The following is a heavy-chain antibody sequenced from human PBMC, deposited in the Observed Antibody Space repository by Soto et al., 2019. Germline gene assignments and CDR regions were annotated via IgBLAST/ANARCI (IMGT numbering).Heavy chain of an antibody. V-gene: IGHV4-59*01. CDR1: GGSISSYY. D-gene: IGHD6-13*01. CDR2: IYYSGST. CDR3: ARDRIAAAGTGVYYYYGMDV. Sequence: SETLSLTCTVSGGSISSYYWSWIRQPPGKGLEWIGYIYYSGSTNYNPSLKSRVTISVDTSKNQFSLKLSSVTAADTAVYYCARDRIAAAGTGVYYYYGMDVWGQGTPATVYS. J-gene: IGHJ6*02.